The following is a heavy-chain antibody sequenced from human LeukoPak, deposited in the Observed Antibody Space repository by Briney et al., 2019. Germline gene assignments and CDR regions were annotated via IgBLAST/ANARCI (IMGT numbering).Heavy chain of an antibody. Sequence: VGSLRLSCAASGFTFSSYAMSWVRQAPGKGLEWVSAIGGGAGSTYYADSVKGRFTISRDNSKNTRYLQMNSLRAEDTALYYCAKGSGNNLYYFDYWGQGALVTVSS. D-gene: IGHD1-26*01. CDR2: IGGGAGST. CDR3: AKGSGNNLYYFDY. V-gene: IGHV3-23*01. CDR1: GFTFSSYA. J-gene: IGHJ4*02.